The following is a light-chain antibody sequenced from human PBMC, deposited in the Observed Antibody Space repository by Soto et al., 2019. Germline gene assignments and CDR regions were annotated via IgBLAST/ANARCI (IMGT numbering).Light chain of an antibody. CDR1: SSNVGFNA. J-gene: IGLJ3*02. CDR2: GNS. CDR3: AAWDDSLRGVV. V-gene: IGLV1-47*02. Sequence: QSVLTQPPSASGAPGQRVTLSCVGGSSNVGFNAVNWYQQLPGAAPKLLMHGNSQRPSGVPDRFSGSKSGTSASLAIIGLRTEDEADYCCAAWDDSLRGVVFGGGTKVTVL.